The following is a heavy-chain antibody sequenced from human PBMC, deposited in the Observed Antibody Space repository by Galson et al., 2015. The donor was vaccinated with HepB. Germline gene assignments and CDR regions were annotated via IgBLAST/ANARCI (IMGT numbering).Heavy chain of an antibody. J-gene: IGHJ4*02. CDR2: ISYDGSNK. CDR1: GFTFSSYG. V-gene: IGHV3-30*18. D-gene: IGHD6-19*01. CDR3: AKDGGSGWYYSGYFDY. Sequence: SLRLSCAASGFTFSSYGMHWVRQAPGKGLEWVAVISYDGSNKYYADSVKGRFTISRDNSKNTLYLQMNSLRAEDTAVYYCAKDGGSGWYYSGYFDYWGQGTLVTVSS.